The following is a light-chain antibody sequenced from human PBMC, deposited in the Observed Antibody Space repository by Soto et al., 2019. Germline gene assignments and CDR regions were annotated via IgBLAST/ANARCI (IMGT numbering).Light chain of an antibody. J-gene: IGKJ3*01. Sequence: DIHMTQSPSSLSASVGDTVTITCRSSQNVDMYLNWYQQKPGKAPRVLISGASNLQSGVPSRFSGSGSGTDFTLTISCLQPDDFATYYCQHYNSYSEFSFGPGTKVDIK. CDR3: QHYNSYSEFS. CDR1: QNVDMY. V-gene: IGKV1-5*01. CDR2: GAS.